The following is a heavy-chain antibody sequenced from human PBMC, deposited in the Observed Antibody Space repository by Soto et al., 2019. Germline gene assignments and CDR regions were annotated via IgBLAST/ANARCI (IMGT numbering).Heavy chain of an antibody. CDR3: FITGEHRKVRAAFDY. D-gene: IGHD3-16*01. V-gene: IGHV1-3*01. CDR1: CCTFTSYA. Sequence: SGPVSFPASCCTFTSYAMHWVRQAAGQRLEWMGWINAGNGNTKYSQKFQGRVTITRDTSASTAYMELSSLRSEDTAVYYCFITGEHRKVRAAFDYWGQGTLVTVSS. J-gene: IGHJ4*02. CDR2: INAGNGNT.